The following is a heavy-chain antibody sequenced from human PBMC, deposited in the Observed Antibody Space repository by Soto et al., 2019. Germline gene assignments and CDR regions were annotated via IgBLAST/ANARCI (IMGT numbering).Heavy chain of an antibody. V-gene: IGHV4-30-4*01. D-gene: IGHD3-10*01. CDR2: IYYSWST. CDR1: GGSISSGDYY. CDR3: ARADYYGSGSSDP. Sequence: QVQLQESGPGLVKPSQTLSLTCTVSGGSISSGDYYWSWIRQPPGKGLEWIGYIYYSWSTYYNPSHISRVTISVDTSKNQFSLKLSSVTAADTAVYYCARADYYGSGSSDPWGQGTLVTVSS. J-gene: IGHJ5*02.